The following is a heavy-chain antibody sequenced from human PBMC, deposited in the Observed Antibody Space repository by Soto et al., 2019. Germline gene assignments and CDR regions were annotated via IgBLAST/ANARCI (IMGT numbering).Heavy chain of an antibody. J-gene: IGHJ5*02. CDR3: ARGPYGDYFIEASWFDP. Sequence: GGSLRLSCAASGFTVSSNYMSWVRQAPGKGLEWVSVIYSGGSTYYADSVKGRFTISRDNSKNTLYLQMNSLRAEDTAVYYCARGPYGDYFIEASWFDPRGQGTLVTVSS. D-gene: IGHD4-17*01. CDR1: GFTVSSNY. V-gene: IGHV3-66*01. CDR2: IYSGGST.